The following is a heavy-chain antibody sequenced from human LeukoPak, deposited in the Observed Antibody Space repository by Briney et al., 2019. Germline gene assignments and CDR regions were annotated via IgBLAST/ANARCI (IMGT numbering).Heavy chain of an antibody. Sequence: GGSLRLSCAASGFTFSSYAMNWVRQAPGKGVEWVSTIGGSGYSTYYADSVEGRFTISRHNSKNTVYPQKDTQSAEDTAGYYGAKDSSRCSGGSCYSCFDYWGQGTLVTVSS. V-gene: IGHV3-23*01. J-gene: IGHJ4*02. CDR2: IGGSGYST. CDR3: AKDSSRCSGGSCYSCFDY. CDR1: GFTFSSYA. D-gene: IGHD2-15*01.